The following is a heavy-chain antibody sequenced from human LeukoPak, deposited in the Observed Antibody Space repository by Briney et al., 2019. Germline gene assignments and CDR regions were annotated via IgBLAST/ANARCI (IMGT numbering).Heavy chain of an antibody. Sequence: SVKVSCKASGGSFRDYAISWVRRAPGQGLQWLGGIVPMFGTANYAQQLQGRVTITADESTTTVYMELNSLRSEDTAVYYCARDLAAAGIGEFDSWGQGTLVTISS. J-gene: IGHJ4*02. CDR3: ARDLAAAGIGEFDS. CDR1: GGSFRDYA. D-gene: IGHD6-13*01. V-gene: IGHV1-69*13. CDR2: IVPMFGTA.